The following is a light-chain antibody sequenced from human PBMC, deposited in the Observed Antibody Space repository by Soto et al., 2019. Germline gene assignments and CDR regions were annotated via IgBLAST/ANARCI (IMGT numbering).Light chain of an antibody. CDR2: GTS. J-gene: IGKJ1*01. V-gene: IGKV3-15*01. CDR3: QQYNNWPRT. Sequence: EVVMTQSPSTLSVSPGERATLSCRASQSVSSNLAWYQQNLGQAPRLLIYGTSTRVTGIPVRFSGSGSGTEFTLTISSLQSEDFAVYYCQQYNNWPRTFGQGTKVDIK. CDR1: QSVSSN.